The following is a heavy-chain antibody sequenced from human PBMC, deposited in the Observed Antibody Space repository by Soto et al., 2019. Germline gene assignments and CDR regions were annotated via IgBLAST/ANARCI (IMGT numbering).Heavy chain of an antibody. CDR3: ARASGAWYYYGMDV. CDR1: GFTFSSYG. V-gene: IGHV3-33*01. Sequence: GGSLRLSCAASGFTFSSYGMHWVRQAPGKGLEWVAVIWYDGSNKYYADSVKGRFTISRDNSKNTLYLQMNSLRAEDTAVYYCARASGAWYYYGMDVWGQGTTVTVSS. CDR2: IWYDGSNK. J-gene: IGHJ6*02. D-gene: IGHD1-26*01.